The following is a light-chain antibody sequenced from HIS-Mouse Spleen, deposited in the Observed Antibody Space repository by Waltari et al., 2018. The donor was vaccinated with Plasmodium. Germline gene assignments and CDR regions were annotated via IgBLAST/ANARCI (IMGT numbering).Light chain of an antibody. Sequence: SYELTQPLSVSVALGQTARLTWGGTNLGRKNVHWYQQKPGQAPVLVIYRDSNRPSGIPERFSGSNSGNTATLTISRAQAGDEADYYCQVWDSSTVFGGGTKLTVL. CDR3: QVWDSSTV. J-gene: IGLJ3*02. CDR2: RDS. CDR1: NLGRKN. V-gene: IGLV3-9*01.